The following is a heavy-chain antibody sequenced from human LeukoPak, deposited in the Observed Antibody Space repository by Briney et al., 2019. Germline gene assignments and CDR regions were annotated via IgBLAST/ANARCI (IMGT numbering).Heavy chain of an antibody. CDR1: GFTFSDYY. CDR3: ARVVASGSGSYYNTGMDY. CDR2: ISSSGSTI. Sequence: PGGSLRPSCAASGFTFSDYYMSWIRQAPGKGLEWVSYISSSGSTIYYADSVKGRFTISRDNAKNSLYLQMNSLRAEDTAVYYCARVVASGSGSYYNTGMDYWGQGTLVTVSS. J-gene: IGHJ4*02. V-gene: IGHV3-11*01. D-gene: IGHD3-10*01.